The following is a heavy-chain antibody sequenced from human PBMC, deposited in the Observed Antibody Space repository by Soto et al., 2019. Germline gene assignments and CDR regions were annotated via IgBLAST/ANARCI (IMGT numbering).Heavy chain of an antibody. CDR1: GGSITHDNW. V-gene: IGHV4-4*01. CDR2: ISHSGTT. CDR3: AKDHTGADAFDI. Sequence: QVQLQESGPGLVKPSETLSLTCAVSGGSITHDNWWNWARQPPGKGLGWIGEISHSGTTNYNPSLKSRVTISVDMSKNQLSLKLTSVTAADTAVYCCAKDHTGADAFDIWGQGIMVTVCS. J-gene: IGHJ3*02. D-gene: IGHD7-27*01.